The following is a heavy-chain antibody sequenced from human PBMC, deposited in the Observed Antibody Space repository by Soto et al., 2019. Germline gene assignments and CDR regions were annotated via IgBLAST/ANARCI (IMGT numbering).Heavy chain of an antibody. D-gene: IGHD6-6*01. Sequence: GGSLRLSCAASGFTFSSYAMHWVRQAPGKGLEWVAVISYDGSNKYYADTVKGRFTISRDNSKNTLYLQMNSLRAEDTAVFYCARGCGSSSKKVNLGSVRGYYYGMDVWGQGTTVTVSS. V-gene: IGHV3-30-3*01. CDR2: ISYDGSNK. J-gene: IGHJ6*02. CDR1: GFTFSSYA. CDR3: ARGCGSSSKKVNLGSVRGYYYGMDV.